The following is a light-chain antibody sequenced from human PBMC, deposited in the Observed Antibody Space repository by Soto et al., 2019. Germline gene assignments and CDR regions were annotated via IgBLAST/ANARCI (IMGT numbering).Light chain of an antibody. CDR1: QNIRTS. J-gene: IGKJ1*01. V-gene: IGKV1-39*01. CDR2: GAS. CDR3: QQSYTTPRT. Sequence: DLQMTQSPSSLSASVGGRVTLSCRASQNIRTSVNWYQKKEGEAPHLLVYGASTLQSGVPSRFTGSGSGTEFTLTISSVQPEDFATYYCQQSYTTPRTFGQGTKVDIK.